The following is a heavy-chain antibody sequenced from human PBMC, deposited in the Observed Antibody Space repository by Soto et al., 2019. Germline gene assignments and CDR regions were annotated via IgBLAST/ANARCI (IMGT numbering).Heavy chain of an antibody. CDR3: ARVGRDDFGDSGCFDY. D-gene: IGHD4-17*01. CDR1: GGSIRDYF. CDR2: ICYSGRT. J-gene: IGHJ4*02. V-gene: IGHV4-59*01. Sequence: NPSETLSLTCTVSGGSIRDYFWPWIRQRPGKGLEWSGYICYSGRTNYNPSLKSRVSISVDTSKNHFSLQLRSVTAADTAVYYCARVGRDDFGDSGCFDYGCQGTLVTLSS.